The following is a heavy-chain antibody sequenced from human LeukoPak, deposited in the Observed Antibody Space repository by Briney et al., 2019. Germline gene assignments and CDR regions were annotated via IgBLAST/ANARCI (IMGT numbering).Heavy chain of an antibody. CDR1: RFTFSNYW. V-gene: IGHV3-7*01. CDR3: AKGYGSGSYLGAYFDY. CDR2: IKKDGGEE. Sequence: GGSLRLSCVASRFTFSNYWMTWVRQAPGKGLERVANIKKDGGEEYYMESVKGRFTISRDNSKNTLYLQMNSLRAEDTAVYYCAKGYGSGSYLGAYFDYWGQGTLVTVSS. D-gene: IGHD3-10*01. J-gene: IGHJ4*02.